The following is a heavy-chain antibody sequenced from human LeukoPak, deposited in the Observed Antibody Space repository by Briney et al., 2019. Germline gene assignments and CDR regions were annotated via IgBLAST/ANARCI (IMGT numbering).Heavy chain of an antibody. V-gene: IGHV3-23*01. CDR1: GFTFSSYA. D-gene: IGHD6-19*01. J-gene: IGHJ5*02. CDR3: AKVSVQPGYSSGWSINWFDP. Sequence: GGSLRLSCAASGFTFSSYAMSWVLQAPGKGLEWVSAISGSGGSTYYADSVKGRFTISRDNSKNTLYLQMNSLRAEDTAVYYCAKVSVQPGYSSGWSINWFDPWGQGTLVTVSS. CDR2: ISGSGGST.